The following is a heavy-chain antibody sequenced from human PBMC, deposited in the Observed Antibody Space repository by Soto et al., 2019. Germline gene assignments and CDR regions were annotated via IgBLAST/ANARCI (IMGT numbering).Heavy chain of an antibody. CDR2: IHYSGTT. CDR1: GGSMRNYF. J-gene: IGHJ4*02. Sequence: TLSLTCTVSGGSMRNYFWTWIRQPPGKGLEWIGYIHYSGTTSFFPSYNPSLRSRVTISEDTSKNQFSLKLLSVTTADTAVYFCAAGEASSRNLAPYYLDFWGQGTLVTVSS. D-gene: IGHD6-13*01. V-gene: IGHV4-59*01. CDR3: AAGEASSRNLAPYYLDF.